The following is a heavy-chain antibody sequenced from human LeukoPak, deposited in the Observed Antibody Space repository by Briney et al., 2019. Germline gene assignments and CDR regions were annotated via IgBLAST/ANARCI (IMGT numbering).Heavy chain of an antibody. CDR1: GGSISSSSYY. Sequence: SETLSLTCTVSGGSISSSSYYWVWIRQPPGQGLEWIGSIYYTGRTYYNPSLQSRVTISVDTSKNQFALKLRSVTAADTAVYYCGRRSGPFDYWGQGTLVTVSS. CDR3: GRRSGPFDY. CDR2: IYYTGRT. V-gene: IGHV4-39*01. J-gene: IGHJ4*02.